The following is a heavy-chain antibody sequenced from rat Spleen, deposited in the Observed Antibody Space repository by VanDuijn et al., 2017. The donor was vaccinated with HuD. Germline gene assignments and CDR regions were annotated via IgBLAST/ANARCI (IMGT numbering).Heavy chain of an antibody. Sequence: EVQLVESGGGLVQPGRSLKLSCAASGFTFRNYGMAWVRQTPTKGLEWVASITNSGGSTYYRDSVKGRFTISRDNAKSTLYLQMDSLRSEDTATYYCTRGYAHFWGQGVMVTVSS. CDR2: ITNSGGST. CDR1: GFTFRNYG. J-gene: IGHJ2*01. CDR3: TRGYAHF. V-gene: IGHV5S13*01. D-gene: IGHD1-12*03.